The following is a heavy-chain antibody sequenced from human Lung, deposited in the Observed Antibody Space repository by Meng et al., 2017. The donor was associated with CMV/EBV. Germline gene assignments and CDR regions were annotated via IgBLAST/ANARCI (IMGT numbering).Heavy chain of an antibody. CDR1: GYTFGSYG. Sequence: QVPLLQSGSEVKKPGASVRVSCKASGYTFGSYGICWVRQAPGQGLEWMGWFVNYVDTYPAPKFQGRVTMTTDTHTNTAFMELRSLTSDDTAVYYCASGTPGRSYCDYWGQGTLVTVSS. J-gene: IGHJ4*02. D-gene: IGHD2-15*01. V-gene: IGHV1-18*01. CDR3: ASGTPGRSYCDY. CDR2: FVNYVDT.